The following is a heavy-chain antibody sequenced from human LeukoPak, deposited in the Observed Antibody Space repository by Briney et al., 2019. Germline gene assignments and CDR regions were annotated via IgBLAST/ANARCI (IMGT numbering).Heavy chain of an antibody. J-gene: IGHJ6*03. CDR2: INHSGST. CDR3: ARNYGSGSYLDYYYMEV. D-gene: IGHD3-10*01. CDR1: GGSFSGYY. V-gene: IGHV4-34*01. Sequence: SETLSLTCAVYGGSFSGYYWSWIRQPPGKGLGWIGEINHSGSTNYNPSLKSRVTISVDTSKNQFSLKLSSVTAADTAVYYCARNYGSGSYLDYYYMEVLGKGTTVTVSS.